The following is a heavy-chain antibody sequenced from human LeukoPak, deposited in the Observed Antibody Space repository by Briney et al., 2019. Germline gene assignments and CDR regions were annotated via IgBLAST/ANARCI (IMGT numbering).Heavy chain of an antibody. CDR2: INTNTGNP. D-gene: IGHD6-13*01. J-gene: IGHJ4*02. V-gene: IGHV7-4-1*02. Sequence: ASVKVSCKASGYIFSSYAMNWVRQAPGQGLEWMGWINTNTGNPTYAQGFTGRFVFSLDTSVNTTYLQISSLKAEDTAVYYCARDWYSSSWPFDYWGQGTLVTVSS. CDR3: ARDWYSSSWPFDY. CDR1: GYIFSSYA.